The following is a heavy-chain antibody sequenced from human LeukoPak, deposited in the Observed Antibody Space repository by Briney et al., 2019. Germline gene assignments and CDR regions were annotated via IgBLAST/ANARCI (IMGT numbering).Heavy chain of an antibody. D-gene: IGHD3-10*01. V-gene: IGHV4-31*03. CDR1: GVSISSGGKY. CDR3: TSTRGSGSYYLSRNYYFDY. Sequence: PSETLSLTCTVSGVSISSGGKYWSWMREDPGKGVEWVWNGDCSWSTYYNASLKSRVTISVYTSKNQFSLKLSSVTAADTAVYYCTSTRGSGSYYLSRNYYFDYWGQGTLVTVSS. J-gene: IGHJ4*02. CDR2: GDCSWST.